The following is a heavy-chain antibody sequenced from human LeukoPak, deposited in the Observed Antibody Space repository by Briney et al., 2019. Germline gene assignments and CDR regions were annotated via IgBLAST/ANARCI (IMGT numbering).Heavy chain of an antibody. CDR1: GFTFSNAW. Sequence: GGSLRLSCAASGFTFSNAWMSWVRQAPGKGLEWVGRIKSKTDGGTTDYAAPVKGRFTISRDDSKNTLYLQMNNLRPDDTAVYYCAREIFGSGSYPDFWGQGTLVTVSS. V-gene: IGHV3-15*05. D-gene: IGHD3-10*01. J-gene: IGHJ4*02. CDR3: AREIFGSGSYPDF. CDR2: IKSKTDGGTT.